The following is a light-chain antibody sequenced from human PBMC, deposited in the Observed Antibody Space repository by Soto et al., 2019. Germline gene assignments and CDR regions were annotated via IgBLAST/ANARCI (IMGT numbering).Light chain of an antibody. CDR2: GAS. J-gene: IGKJ1*01. Sequence: VVMTQSPATLSVSPGEGATLSCRASQNVITNLAWYQKKPGQAPRLLIYGASSRATGVPARFSGSGSGTEFTLTISSLQSEDSAVYYCQHYNSWPWTFGQGTKVEMK. CDR3: QHYNSWPWT. V-gene: IGKV3-15*01. CDR1: QNVITN.